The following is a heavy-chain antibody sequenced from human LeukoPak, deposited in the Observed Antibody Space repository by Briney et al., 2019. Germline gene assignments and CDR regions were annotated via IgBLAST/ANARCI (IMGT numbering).Heavy chain of an antibody. CDR3: ARGPSSNWFDP. CDR1: GGSISSYY. J-gene: IGHJ5*02. CDR2: IYYSGST. V-gene: IGHV4-59*01. Sequence: PPETLSLTCTVSGGSISSYYWSWIRQPPGKGLEWIGYIYYSGSTKYNSSLKSRASISVDTSKNCFSLKLSSVTAADTAVYYCARGPSSNWFDPWGQGTLVTVSS.